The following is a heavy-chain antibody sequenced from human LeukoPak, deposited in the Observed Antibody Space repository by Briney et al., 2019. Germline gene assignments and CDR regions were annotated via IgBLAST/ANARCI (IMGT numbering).Heavy chain of an antibody. D-gene: IGHD3-22*01. Sequence: GGSLRLSCAASGFTVSSYAMSWVRQAPGKGLEWVSAISGSGGSTYYADSVKGRFTISRDNSKNTLYLQMNSLRAEDTAVYYCAKDRIIAMIVVALDYWGQGTLVTVSS. J-gene: IGHJ4*02. CDR3: AKDRIIAMIVVALDY. CDR1: GFTVSSYA. V-gene: IGHV3-23*01. CDR2: ISGSGGST.